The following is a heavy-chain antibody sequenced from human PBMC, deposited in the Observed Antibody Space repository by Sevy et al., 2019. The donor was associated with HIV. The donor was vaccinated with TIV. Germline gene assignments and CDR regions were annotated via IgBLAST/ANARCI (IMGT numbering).Heavy chain of an antibody. V-gene: IGHV4-59*08. CDR3: ARHPRAARPFDY. CDR1: GGSISSYY. D-gene: IGHD6-6*01. J-gene: IGHJ4*02. Sequence: SETLSLTCTVSGGSISSYYWSWIRQPPGKGLEWIGYIYYSGSTNYNPSLKSRVTISVDTSKNQFSLMLSSVTAADTAVYYCARHPRAARPFDYWGQGTLVTVSS. CDR2: IYYSGST.